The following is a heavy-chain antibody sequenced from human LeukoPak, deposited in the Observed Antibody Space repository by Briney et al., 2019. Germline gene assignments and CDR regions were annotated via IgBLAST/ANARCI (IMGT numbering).Heavy chain of an antibody. CDR2: IYYSGST. CDR3: ARGESGVLLWFGELLYFDY. CDR1: GGSISSSSYY. Sequence: PSETLSLTCTVSGGSISSSSYYWGWIRQPPGKGLEWIGRIYYSGSTYYNPSPKSRVTISVDTSKNQFSLKLSSVTAADTAVYYCARGESGVLLWFGELLYFDYWGQGTLVTVSS. J-gene: IGHJ4*02. V-gene: IGHV4-39*07. D-gene: IGHD3-10*01.